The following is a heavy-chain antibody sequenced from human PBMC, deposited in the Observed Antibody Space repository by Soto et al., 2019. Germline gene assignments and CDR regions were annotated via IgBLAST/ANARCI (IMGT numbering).Heavy chain of an antibody. D-gene: IGHD3-10*01. CDR3: ARGYFDSGHGYDL. CDR2: IFTRDSET. Sequence: ESLKMSCKGPGQLFNNHWIGWVRQTPGKGLEWMGLIFTRDSETKTSPSFQGHVSFSVDNSINTVYLQWTSLKTTDTGIYFCARGYFDSGHGYDLWGQGTLVTVSS. CDR1: GQLFNNHW. J-gene: IGHJ5*02. V-gene: IGHV5-51*01.